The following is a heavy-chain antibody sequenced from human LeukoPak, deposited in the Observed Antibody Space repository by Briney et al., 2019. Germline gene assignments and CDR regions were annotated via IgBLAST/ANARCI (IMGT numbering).Heavy chain of an antibody. CDR2: ISGSGGST. V-gene: IGHV3-23*01. CDR1: GFTFSSYA. CDR3: AKDYSNYFFFDY. Sequence: GGSLRLSCAASGFTFSSYAMSWVRQAPGKGLEWVSAISGSGGSTYYADSVKGRFTISRDNSKSTLYLQMNSLRAEDTAVYYCAKDYSNYFFFDYWGQGTLVTVSS. D-gene: IGHD4-11*01. J-gene: IGHJ4*02.